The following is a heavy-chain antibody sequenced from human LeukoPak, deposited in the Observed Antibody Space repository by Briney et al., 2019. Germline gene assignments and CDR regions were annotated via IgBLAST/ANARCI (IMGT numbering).Heavy chain of an antibody. CDR1: GFSFSAYS. V-gene: IGHV3-21*01. D-gene: IGHD2-2*01. CDR3: ARDLIVVVPAAIGGAGEYYYYYRDV. Sequence: GGSLRLSCSGSGFSFSAYSMNWVRQAPGKGLEWVSFISSNSSYIYYADSMKGRFTISRDNAKNSLYLQMNSLRAEDTAVYYCARDLIVVVPAAIGGAGEYYYYYRDVWGKGTTVTVSS. CDR2: ISSNSSYI. J-gene: IGHJ6*03.